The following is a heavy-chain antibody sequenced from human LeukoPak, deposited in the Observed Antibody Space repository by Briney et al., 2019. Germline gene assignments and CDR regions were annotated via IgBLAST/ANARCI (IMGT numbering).Heavy chain of an antibody. V-gene: IGHV4-39*07. CDR3: ARSYDILTGYKYLGGFDY. J-gene: IGHJ4*02. D-gene: IGHD3-9*01. Sequence: SETQSLTCTVSGGSISSSSYYWGWIRQPPGKGLEWIGSIYYSGSTYYNPSLKSRVTISVDTSKNQFSLKLSSVTAAHTAVYYCARSYDILTGYKYLGGFDYWGQGTLVTVSS. CDR2: IYYSGST. CDR1: GGSISSSSYY.